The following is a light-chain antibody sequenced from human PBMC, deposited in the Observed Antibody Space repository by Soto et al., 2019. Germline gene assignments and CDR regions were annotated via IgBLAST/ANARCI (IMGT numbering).Light chain of an antibody. J-gene: IGKJ4*01. CDR1: QSLSSSF. CDR2: SSS. Sequence: EIALTQSPGTLSLSPGERAILSCRASQSLSSSFLAWYQQKPGQAPRLLIYSSSNRATGIPDRFSGGGSGTDFTLTISRLEPADFAVYYCQQYGRSPLTFGGGTKVDIK. CDR3: QQYGRSPLT. V-gene: IGKV3-20*01.